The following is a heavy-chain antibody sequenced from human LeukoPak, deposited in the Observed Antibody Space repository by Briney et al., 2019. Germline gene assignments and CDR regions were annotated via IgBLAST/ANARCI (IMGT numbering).Heavy chain of an antibody. CDR3: AKDFWRGYYPIC. D-gene: IGHD3-3*01. J-gene: IGHJ4*02. Sequence: GGSQRLSCAASGFISSSYAMSWVRQAPGKGLEWVSGSGSGGSTYYGDSVKGRFTISRGNSKNTLYLQMNSLRAEDTAVYYCAKDFWRGYYPICWGQGTLVTVSS. V-gene: IGHV3-23*01. CDR2: SGSGGST. CDR1: GFISSSYA.